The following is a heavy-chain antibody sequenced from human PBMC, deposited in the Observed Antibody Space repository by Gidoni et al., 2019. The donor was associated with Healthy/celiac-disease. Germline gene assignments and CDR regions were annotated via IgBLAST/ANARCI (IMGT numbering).Heavy chain of an antibody. CDR2: ISSSSSYI. CDR3: ARTVTYYYDSSGYYRPPLDY. D-gene: IGHD3-22*01. J-gene: IGHJ4*02. Sequence: EVQLVESGGGLVKPGGSLRLSCAASGFTFSSYSMNWVRQAPGKGLEWVSSISSSSSYIYYADSVKGRFTISRDNAKNSLYLQMNSLRAEDTAVYYCARTVTYYYDSSGYYRPPLDYWGQGTLVTVSS. V-gene: IGHV3-21*01. CDR1: GFTFSSYS.